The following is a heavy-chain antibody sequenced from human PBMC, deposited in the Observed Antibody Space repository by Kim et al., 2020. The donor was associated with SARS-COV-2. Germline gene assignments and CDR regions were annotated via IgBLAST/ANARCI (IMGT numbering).Heavy chain of an antibody. CDR3: AKGMGTYYYGSGSHPDAFDI. V-gene: IGHV3-33*06. CDR1: GFTFSSYG. J-gene: IGHJ3*02. CDR2: IWYDGSNK. Sequence: GGSLRLSCAASGFTFSSYGMHWVRQAPGKGLEWVAVIWYDGSNKYYADSVKGRFTISRDNSKNTLYLQMNSLRAEDTAVYYCAKGMGTYYYGSGSHPDAFDIWGQGTMVTVSS. D-gene: IGHD3-10*01.